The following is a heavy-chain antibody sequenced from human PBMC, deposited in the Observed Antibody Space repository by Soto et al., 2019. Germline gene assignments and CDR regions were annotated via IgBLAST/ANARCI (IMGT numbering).Heavy chain of an antibody. D-gene: IGHD7-27*01. CDR3: ARDRITGAHYYGMDV. V-gene: IGHV4-31*03. J-gene: IGHJ6*02. CDR1: GGSISSGGYY. CDR2: IYYSGST. Sequence: QVQLQESGPGLVKPSQTLSLTCTVSGGSISSGGYYWSWIRQHPGKGLEWIGYIYYSGSTYYNPSLRSRVTRSVDTSKNQFYLKLSSVTAADTAVYYCARDRITGAHYYGMDVWGQGTTVTVSS.